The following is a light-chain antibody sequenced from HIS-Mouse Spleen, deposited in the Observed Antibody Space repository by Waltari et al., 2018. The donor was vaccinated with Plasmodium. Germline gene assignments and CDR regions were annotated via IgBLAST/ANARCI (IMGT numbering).Light chain of an antibody. CDR2: YYSDSDK. Sequence: QPVLTQPPSSSASPGESARLTCTLPSDINVGSYNIYWYQQTPGSPPRYLLYYYSDSDKGQGSGVPSRFSGSKDASASAGILLISGLQSEDGADYYCMIWPSNASGVFGGGTKLTVL. V-gene: IGLV5-37*01. J-gene: IGLJ3*02. CDR1: SDINVGSYN. CDR3: MIWPSNASGV.